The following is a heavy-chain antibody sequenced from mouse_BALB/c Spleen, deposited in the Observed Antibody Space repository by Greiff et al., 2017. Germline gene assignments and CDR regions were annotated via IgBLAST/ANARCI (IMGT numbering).Heavy chain of an antibody. CDR1: GFTFSNYW. CDR2: IRLKSNNYAT. Sequence: EVKLEESGGGLVQPGGSMKLSCVASGFTFSNYWMNWVRQSPEKGLEWVAEIRLKSNNYATHYAESVKGRFTISRDDSKSSVYLQMNNLRAEDTGIYYCTRKEVRRTGFDYWGQGTTLTVSS. V-gene: IGHV6-6*02. CDR3: TRKEVRRTGFDY. D-gene: IGHD2-14*01. J-gene: IGHJ2*01.